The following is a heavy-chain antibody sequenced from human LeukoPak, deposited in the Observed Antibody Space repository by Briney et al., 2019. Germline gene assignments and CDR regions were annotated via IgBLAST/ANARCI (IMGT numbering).Heavy chain of an antibody. V-gene: IGHV3-74*01. Sequence: GGSQRLSCAASGFTFSSYWVHWVRQAPGEGLVWVSRINGDGSSTSYADSVKGRFTISRDNAKNTLYLQMTSLRVEDTAVYYCAAVVRSGSPFDYWGQGTLVTVSS. CDR2: INGDGSST. D-gene: IGHD6-25*01. CDR1: GFTFSSYW. CDR3: AAVVRSGSPFDY. J-gene: IGHJ4*02.